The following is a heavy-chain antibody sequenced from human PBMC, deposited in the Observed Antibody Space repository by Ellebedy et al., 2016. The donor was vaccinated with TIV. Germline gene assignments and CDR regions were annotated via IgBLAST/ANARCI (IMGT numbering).Heavy chain of an antibody. J-gene: IGHJ4*02. CDR1: GFTVNRDS. CDR3: ARDGVWGGDY. D-gene: IGHD2-8*01. Sequence: GESLKISXAASGFTVNRDSMNWVRQAPGKGLEWIAVIYSDNVTKYGDSVKGRFTISRDNAQNTLYLQMNSLRAEDTAVYYCARDGVWGGDYWGQGTLVTVSS. CDR2: IYSDNVT. V-gene: IGHV3-66*01.